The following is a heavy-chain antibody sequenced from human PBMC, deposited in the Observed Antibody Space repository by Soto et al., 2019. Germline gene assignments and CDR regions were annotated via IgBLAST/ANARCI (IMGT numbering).Heavy chain of an antibody. CDR3: ASLGNMYYYGSGSFRNWFDP. CDR1: GFTFSSYA. CDR2: ISYDGSNK. Sequence: QVQLVESGGGVVQPGRSLRLSCAAAGFTFSSYAMHWVRQAPGKGLEWVAVISYDGSNKYYADSVKGRFTISRDNSKNTLYLQMNRLRAEDTAVYYCASLGNMYYYGSGSFRNWFDPWGQGTLVTVSS. D-gene: IGHD3-10*01. V-gene: IGHV3-30-3*01. J-gene: IGHJ5*02.